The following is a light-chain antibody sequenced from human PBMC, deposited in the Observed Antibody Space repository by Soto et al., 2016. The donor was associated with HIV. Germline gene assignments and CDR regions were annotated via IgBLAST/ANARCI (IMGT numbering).Light chain of an antibody. J-gene: IGKJ2*01. CDR3: MQALQTMTNSTNSVY. Sequence: DIVMTQSPLSLPVTPGEPASISCRSSQSLLHSNGYTYLDWYLQKPGQSPQLLIYLGSYRASGVPDRFSGSGSGTDFTLKISRVEAEDVGVYYCMQALQTMTNSTNSVYFGLGDQVGDQT. CDR2: LGS. V-gene: IGKV2-28*01. CDR1: QSLLHSNGYTY.